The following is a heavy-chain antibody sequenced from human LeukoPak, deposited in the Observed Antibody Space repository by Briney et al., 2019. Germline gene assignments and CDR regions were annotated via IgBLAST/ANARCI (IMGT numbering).Heavy chain of an antibody. CDR2: ISWNSGSI. CDR3: AKDSRYSYGSDAFDI. CDR1: GFTFDDYA. Sequence: GGSLRLSCAASGFTFDDYAMHWVRQAPGKGLEWVSGISWNSGSIGYADSVKGRLTISRDNAKNSLYLQMNSLRAEDTALYYCAKDSRYSYGSDAFDIWGQGTMVTVSS. J-gene: IGHJ3*02. V-gene: IGHV3-9*01. D-gene: IGHD5-18*01.